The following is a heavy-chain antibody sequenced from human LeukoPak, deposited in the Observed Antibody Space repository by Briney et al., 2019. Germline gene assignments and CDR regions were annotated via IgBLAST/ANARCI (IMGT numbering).Heavy chain of an antibody. Sequence: SETLSLTCTVPGGSFTTHYWSWIRQAPGKGLEWIGYISYIGSTNYNPSLKSRISISIDTSKNEVSLMLTSVTAADMAVYYCASDRISMDAFDAWGQGTMVTVSS. CDR2: ISYIGST. J-gene: IGHJ3*01. CDR1: GGSFTTHY. V-gene: IGHV4-59*11. D-gene: IGHD3-10*01. CDR3: ASDRISMDAFDA.